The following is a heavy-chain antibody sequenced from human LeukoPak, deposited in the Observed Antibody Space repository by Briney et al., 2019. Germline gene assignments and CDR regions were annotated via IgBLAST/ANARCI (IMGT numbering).Heavy chain of an antibody. J-gene: IGHJ4*02. V-gene: IGHV3-53*01. CDR2: IYSDGRT. CDR3: ARNENSGWGYFDY. Sequence: PGGSLRLSCAASGFTVSSNYMSWVRQAPGKGLEWVSVIYSDGRTYYADSVEGRFTISRDNSKNTLYLETNSLRAEDTAVYYCARNENSGWGYFDYWGQGTLVTVSS. D-gene: IGHD5-12*01. CDR1: GFTVSSNY.